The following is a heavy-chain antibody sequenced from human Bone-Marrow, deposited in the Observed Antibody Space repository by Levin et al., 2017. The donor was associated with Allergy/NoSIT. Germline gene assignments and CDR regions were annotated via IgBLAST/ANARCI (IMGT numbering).Heavy chain of an antibody. CDR2: INPSGGST. CDR1: GYTFTSYY. CDR3: ARGGLAQAPTNWYFDL. J-gene: IGHJ2*01. D-gene: IGHD3-16*01. V-gene: IGHV1-46*01. Sequence: GESLKISCKASGYTFTSYYMHWVRQAPGQGLEWMGIINPSGGSTSYAQKFQGRVTMTRDTSTSTVYMELSSLRSEDTAVYYCARGGLAQAPTNWYFDLWGRGTLVTVSS.